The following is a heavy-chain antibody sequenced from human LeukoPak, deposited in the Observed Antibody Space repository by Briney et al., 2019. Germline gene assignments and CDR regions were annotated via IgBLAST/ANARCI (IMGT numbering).Heavy chain of an antibody. Sequence: SETLSLTCTVSGGSISSSSYYWGWIRQPPGKGLEWIGSIYYSGSTYYNPSLKSRVTISVGTSKNQFSLKLSSVTAADTAVYYCAGWAMDKQYYFDYWGQGTLVTVSS. CDR1: GGSISSSSYY. D-gene: IGHD5-18*01. V-gene: IGHV4-39*01. CDR3: AGWAMDKQYYFDY. CDR2: IYYSGST. J-gene: IGHJ4*02.